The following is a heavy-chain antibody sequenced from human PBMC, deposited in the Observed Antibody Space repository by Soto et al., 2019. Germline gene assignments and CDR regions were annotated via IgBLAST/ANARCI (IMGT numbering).Heavy chain of an antibody. V-gene: IGHV4-30-4*01. CDR1: GGSISSGDYY. D-gene: IGHD6-19*01. CDR2: IYYSGST. J-gene: IGHJ3*02. CDR3: AHDSSGRAFDI. Sequence: QVQLQESGPGLVKPSQTLSLTCTVSGGSISSGDYYWSWIRQPPGKGMEWIGYIYYSGSTYYNPSRKSLVTISVDTSKNQFSLKLSSVPAADTAVYYCAHDSSGRAFDIWGQGTMVTVSS.